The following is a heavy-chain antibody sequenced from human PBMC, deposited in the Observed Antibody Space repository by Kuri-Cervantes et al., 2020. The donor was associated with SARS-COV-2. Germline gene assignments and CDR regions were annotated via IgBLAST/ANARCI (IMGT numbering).Heavy chain of an antibody. CDR2: ISSSSSYI. Sequence: GGSLRLSCAASGFTFSDYYMSWIRQAPGKGLEWVSYISSSSSYIYYADSVKGRFTISRDNAKNSLYLQMNSLRAEDTDVYYCARVSGSYSILYFDYWGQGTLVTVSS. CDR3: ARVSGSYSILYFDY. CDR1: GFTFSDYY. V-gene: IGHV3-11*06. D-gene: IGHD1-26*01. J-gene: IGHJ4*02.